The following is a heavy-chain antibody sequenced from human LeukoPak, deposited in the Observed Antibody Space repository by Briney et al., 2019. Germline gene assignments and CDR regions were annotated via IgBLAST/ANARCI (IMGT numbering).Heavy chain of an antibody. V-gene: IGHV3-23*01. Sequence: GGSLRLSCAASGFTFSGYWMNWVRQAPGKGLEWVSAISGSGGSTYYADSVKGRFTISRDNSKNTLYLQMNSLRAEDTAVYYCAKDYILTGYSERAFDIWGQGTMVTVSS. CDR3: AKDYILTGYSERAFDI. CDR2: ISGSGGST. CDR1: GFTFSGYW. J-gene: IGHJ3*02. D-gene: IGHD3-9*01.